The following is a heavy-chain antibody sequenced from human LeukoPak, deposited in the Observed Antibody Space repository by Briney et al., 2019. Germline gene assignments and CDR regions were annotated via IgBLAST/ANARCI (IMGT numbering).Heavy chain of an antibody. CDR2: ISSSGSTI. CDR3: ARANTYYDILTSADY. J-gene: IGHJ4*02. Sequence: PGGSLRLSCAASGFTFSSYEMNWVRQAPGQGLEWGSYISSSGSTIYYADSVKGRFTISRDNAKNSLYLQMNSLRAEDTAVYYCARANTYYDILTSADYWGQGTLVTVSS. D-gene: IGHD3-9*01. V-gene: IGHV3-48*03. CDR1: GFTFSSYE.